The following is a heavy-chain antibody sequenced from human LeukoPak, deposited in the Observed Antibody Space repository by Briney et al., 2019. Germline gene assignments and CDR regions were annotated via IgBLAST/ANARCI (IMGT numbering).Heavy chain of an antibody. V-gene: IGHV1-2*02. CDR3: ARSPRGDYGDYYYYYGMDV. J-gene: IGHJ6*02. Sequence: ASVKVSCKASGYTFTGYYMHWVRQAPGQGLEWMGWINPNSGGTNYAQKFQGRVTMTRDTSISTAYTELSRLRSDDTAVYYCARSPRGDYGDYYYYYGMDVWGQGTTVTVSS. D-gene: IGHD4-17*01. CDR2: INPNSGGT. CDR1: GYTFTGYY.